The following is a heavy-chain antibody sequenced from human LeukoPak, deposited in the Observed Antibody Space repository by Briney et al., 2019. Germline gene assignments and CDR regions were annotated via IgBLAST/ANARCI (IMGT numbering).Heavy chain of an antibody. V-gene: IGHV3-23*01. CDR3: ANGRSSSGALQHDY. CDR2: ISGGGGGT. D-gene: IGHD6-19*01. J-gene: IGHJ4*02. Sequence: QPGGSLRLSCAASGFTFSSYAMNWVRQAPGKGLEWVSSISGGGGGTYYADSVKGRFTISRDNSKNTLSLQMNSLRAEDTALYFCANGRSSSGALQHDYWGQGTLVTVSS. CDR1: GFTFSSYA.